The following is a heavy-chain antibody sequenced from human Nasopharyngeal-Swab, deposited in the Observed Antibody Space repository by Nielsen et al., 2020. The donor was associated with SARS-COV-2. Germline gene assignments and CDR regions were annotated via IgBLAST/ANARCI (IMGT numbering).Heavy chain of an antibody. V-gene: IGHV3-74*01. CDR2: INSDGSST. CDR3: ARVAAAGTLYYYYYMDV. CDR1: GFTFSSYW. J-gene: IGHJ6*03. D-gene: IGHD6-13*01. Sequence: GESLKISCAASGFTFSSYWMHWVRQAPGKGLVRVSRINSDGSSTSYADSVKGRFTISRDNAKNTLYLQMNSLRAEDTAVYYCARVAAAGTLYYYYYMDVWGKGTTVTVSS.